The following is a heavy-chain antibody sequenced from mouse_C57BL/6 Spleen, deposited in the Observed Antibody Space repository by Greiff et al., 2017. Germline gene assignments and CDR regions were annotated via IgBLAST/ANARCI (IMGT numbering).Heavy chain of an antibody. D-gene: IGHD2-2*01. J-gene: IGHJ1*03. Sequence: QVQLKESGPGLVAPSQSLSITCTVSGFSLTSYAISWVRQPPGKGLEWLGVIWTGGGTHYNSALKSRLSISKDNSKSQVFLKMNRLQTDDTARYYCARKRGYDRWYFDVWGTGTTVTVSS. CDR3: ARKRGYDRWYFDV. V-gene: IGHV2-9-1*01. CDR1: GFSLTSYA. CDR2: IWTGGGT.